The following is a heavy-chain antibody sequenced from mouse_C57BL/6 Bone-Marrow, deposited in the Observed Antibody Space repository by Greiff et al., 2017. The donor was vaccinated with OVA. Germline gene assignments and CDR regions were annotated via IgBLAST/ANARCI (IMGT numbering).Heavy chain of an antibody. Sequence: VQLKQSGAELVRPGASVKLSCTASGFNIKDDYMHWVKQRPEQGLEWIGWIDPENGDTEYASKFQGKATITADTSSNTAYLQLSSLTSEDTAVYYCTTDGSSYDYAMDYWGQGTSVTVSS. V-gene: IGHV14-4*01. CDR3: TTDGSSYDYAMDY. CDR1: GFNIKDDY. CDR2: IDPENGDT. J-gene: IGHJ4*01. D-gene: IGHD1-1*01.